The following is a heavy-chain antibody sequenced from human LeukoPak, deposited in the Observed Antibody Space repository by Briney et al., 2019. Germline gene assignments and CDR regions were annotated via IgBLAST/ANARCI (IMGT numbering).Heavy chain of an antibody. CDR2: INHSGST. V-gene: IGHV4-34*01. Sequence: SETLPLTCAVYGGSFSGYYWSWIRQPPGKGLEWIGEINHSGSTNYNPSLKSRVTISVDTSKNQFSLKLSSVTAADTAVYYCARGPTYYDFWSVTAFDYWGQGTLVTVSS. D-gene: IGHD3-3*01. J-gene: IGHJ4*02. CDR1: GGSFSGYY. CDR3: ARGPTYYDFWSVTAFDY.